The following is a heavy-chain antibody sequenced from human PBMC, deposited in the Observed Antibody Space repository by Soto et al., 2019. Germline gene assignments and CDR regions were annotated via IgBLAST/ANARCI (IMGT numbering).Heavy chain of an antibody. CDR2: IYYSGST. D-gene: IGHD5-12*01. J-gene: IGHJ6*03. CDR3: ARVGGDSGYDSNYYYYYMDV. CDR1: GGSISSYY. V-gene: IGHV4-59*01. Sequence: SETLSLTCTVAGGSISSYYWSWIRQPPGKGLEWIGYIYYSGSTNYNPSLKSRVTISVDTSKNQFSLKLSSVTAADTAVYYCARVGGDSGYDSNYYYYYMDVWGKGTTVTVSS.